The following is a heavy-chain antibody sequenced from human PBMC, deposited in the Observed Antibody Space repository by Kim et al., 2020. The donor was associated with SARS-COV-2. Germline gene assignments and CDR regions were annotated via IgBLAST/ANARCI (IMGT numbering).Heavy chain of an antibody. D-gene: IGHD2-15*01. Sequence: GESLKISCKGSGYSFTSYWISWVRQMPGKGLEWMGRIDPSDSYTNYSPSFQGHVTISADKSISTAYLQWSSLKASDTAMYYCARLALTKLGYCSGGSCYPSPPLRDYGMDVWGQGTTVTVSS. J-gene: IGHJ6*02. CDR1: GYSFTSYW. V-gene: IGHV5-10-1*01. CDR3: ARLALTKLGYCSGGSCYPSPPLRDYGMDV. CDR2: IDPSDSYT.